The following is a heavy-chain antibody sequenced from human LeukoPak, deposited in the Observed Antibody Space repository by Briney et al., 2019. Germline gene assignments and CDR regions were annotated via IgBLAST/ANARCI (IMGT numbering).Heavy chain of an antibody. J-gene: IGHJ4*02. CDR1: GGSFSGYY. V-gene: IGHV4-34*01. D-gene: IGHD3-3*01. CDR2: INHSGST. Sequence: SETLSLTCAVYGGSFSGYYWSWIRQPPGKGLEWIGEINHSGSTNYNPPLKSRVTISVDTSKNQFSLKLSSVTAADTAVYYCARYQSGYYLDYWGQGTLVTVSS. CDR3: ARYQSGYYLDY.